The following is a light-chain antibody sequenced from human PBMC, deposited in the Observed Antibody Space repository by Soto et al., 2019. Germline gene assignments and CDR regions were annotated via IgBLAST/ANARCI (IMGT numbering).Light chain of an antibody. Sequence: ETVLTQSPGTLSLSPGESATLSCRASQSVRSNYLAWYQQKPGQAPRLLIYDASTRDTGIPDRFSGSGSGTDYTLTIIRLEPEDFAMYYCQQCESSPITFCQGKRLE. CDR3: QQCESSPIT. CDR2: DAS. V-gene: IGKV3-20*01. CDR1: QSVRSNY. J-gene: IGKJ5*01.